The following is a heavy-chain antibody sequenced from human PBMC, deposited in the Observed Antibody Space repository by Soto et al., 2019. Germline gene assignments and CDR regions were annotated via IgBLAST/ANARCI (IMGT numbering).Heavy chain of an antibody. D-gene: IGHD1-26*01. CDR1: GGSISNSNW. CDR2: IYHTGST. CDR3: AHRPIVGAAI. Sequence: SETLSLTCGVFGGSISNSNWWTWVRQPPGKGLEWIGEIYHTGSTNYNSSLMSRVTISLDKPNNQFSLKLSSVTAADTAVYYCAHRPIVGAAIWGQGTLVTVS. V-gene: IGHV4-4*02. J-gene: IGHJ4*02.